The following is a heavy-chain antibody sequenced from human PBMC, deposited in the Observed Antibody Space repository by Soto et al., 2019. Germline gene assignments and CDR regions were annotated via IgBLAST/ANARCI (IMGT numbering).Heavy chain of an antibody. CDR3: ARGRAARLYYYYYSMDV. D-gene: IGHD6-6*01. CDR1: GGSFSGYY. J-gene: IGHJ6*03. V-gene: IGHV4-34*01. Sequence: QVQLQQWGAGLLKPSETLSLTCAVYGGSFSGYYWSWIRQPPGKGLEWIGEINHSGSTNYNPSLKSRVTISVDTSKNQFSLKLSSVTAADTAVYYCARGRAARLYYYYYSMDVWGKGTTVTVSS. CDR2: INHSGST.